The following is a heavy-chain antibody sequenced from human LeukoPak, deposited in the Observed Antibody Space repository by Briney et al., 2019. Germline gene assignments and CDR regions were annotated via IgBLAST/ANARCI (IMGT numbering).Heavy chain of an antibody. CDR3: ARDQEYDILTGHYILGPLDY. CDR2: IIPIFGTA. Sequence: SVKVSCKASGGTFSSYAISWVRQAPGQGLERMGGIIPIFGTANYAQKFQGRVTITTDESTSTAYMELSSLRSEDTAVYYCARDQEYDILTGHYILGPLDYWGQGTLVTVSS. J-gene: IGHJ4*02. V-gene: IGHV1-69*05. D-gene: IGHD3-9*01. CDR1: GGTFSSYA.